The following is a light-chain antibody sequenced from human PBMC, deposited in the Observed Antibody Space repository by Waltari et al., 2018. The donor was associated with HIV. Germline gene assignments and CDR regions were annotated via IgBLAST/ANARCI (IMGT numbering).Light chain of an antibody. CDR1: SSHFGNPY. J-gene: IGLJ1*01. CDR2: DNN. CDR3: GTWDSALSGHYV. V-gene: IGLV1-51*01. Sequence: QSVLTQPPSVSAAPGHKFTIPCPCSSSHFGNPYVACSQQVPGTAPKLLIYDNNKRPSGIPDRVSGSKSGTSATLDIAGLQTGDEADYYCGTWDSALSGHYVFGTGTKVTVL.